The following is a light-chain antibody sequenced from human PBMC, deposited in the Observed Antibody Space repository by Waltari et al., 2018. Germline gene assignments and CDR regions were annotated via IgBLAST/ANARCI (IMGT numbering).Light chain of an antibody. J-gene: IGKJ4*02. V-gene: IGKV1-9*01. CDR1: QGINSY. CDR2: YGT. Sequence: DIQLTQSPSSLSASVGDRVTITCRASQGINSYLAWYQQKPGKAPKLLIYYGTSLESGVPSRFSGSGSGTEFTLTISSLQPEDFATYYCQQHNSLPRTFGGGTKVEIK. CDR3: QQHNSLPRT.